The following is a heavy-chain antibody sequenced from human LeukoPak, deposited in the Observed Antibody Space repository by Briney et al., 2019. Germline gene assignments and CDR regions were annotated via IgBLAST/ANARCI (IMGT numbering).Heavy chain of an antibody. V-gene: IGHV3-15*01. CDR1: GFTFSNAW. Sequence: PGGSLRLSCAASGFTFSNAWMNWVRQAPGKGLEWVGRIKSKTDGGTTDYAAPVKGRFTISRDDSKNTLYLQMDSLKSEDTAMYYCTTVATIATQNFDYWGQGALVTVSS. J-gene: IGHJ4*02. D-gene: IGHD4/OR15-4a*01. CDR3: TTVATIATQNFDY. CDR2: IKSKTDGGTT.